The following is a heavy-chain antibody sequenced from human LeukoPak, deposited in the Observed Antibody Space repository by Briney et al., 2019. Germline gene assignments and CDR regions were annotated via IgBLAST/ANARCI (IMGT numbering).Heavy chain of an antibody. CDR1: GYTFTSYY. CDR3: ARDLTGNSFDI. D-gene: IGHD7-27*01. V-gene: IGHV1-46*01. CDR2: INPRGGST. Sequence: ASVKVSCRASGYTFTSYYMHWVRQAPGQGLEWMGIINPRGGSTSYAQKFQGKVTMTRDMSTSTVYMEPSSLRSEDTAVYYCARDLTGNSFDIWGQGTMVTVYS. J-gene: IGHJ3*02.